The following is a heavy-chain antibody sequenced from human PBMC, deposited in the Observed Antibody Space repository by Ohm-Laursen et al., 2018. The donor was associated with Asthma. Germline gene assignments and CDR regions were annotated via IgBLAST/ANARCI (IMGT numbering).Heavy chain of an antibody. Sequence: SLRLSCAASGFTFSTYAMSWVRQAPGKGLEWVSGISSSDGTTYYAASVKGRFTVSRDDSKNTLYLQMNSLRPDDTAVYYCARDGYYYGYFYYYGMDVWGQGTTVTVSS. CDR2: ISSSDGTT. CDR3: ARDGYYYGYFYYYGMDV. CDR1: GFTFSTYA. V-gene: IGHV3-23*01. J-gene: IGHJ6*02. D-gene: IGHD3-10*01.